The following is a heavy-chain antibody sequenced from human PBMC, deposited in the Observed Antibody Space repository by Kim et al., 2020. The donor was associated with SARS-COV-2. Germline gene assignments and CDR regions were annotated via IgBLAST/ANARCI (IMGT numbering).Heavy chain of an antibody. CDR2: IKQDGSEK. CDR1: GFTFSSYW. CDR3: ARGWGSGPWYFDL. V-gene: IGHV3-7*01. D-gene: IGHD6-19*01. Sequence: GGSLRLSCAASGFTFSSYWMSWVRQAPGKGLEWVANIKQDGSEKYYVDSVKGRFTISRDNAKNSLYLQMNSLRAEDTAVYYCARGWGSGPWYFDLWGRGTLVTVSS. J-gene: IGHJ2*01.